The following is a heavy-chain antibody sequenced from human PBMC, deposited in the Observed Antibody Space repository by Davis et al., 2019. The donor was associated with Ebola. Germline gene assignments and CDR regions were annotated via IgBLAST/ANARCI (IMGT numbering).Heavy chain of an antibody. V-gene: IGHV3-23*01. CDR2: ISGSGGST. Sequence: GGSLRLSCAASGFTFSSYAMSWVRQAPGKGLEWVSAISGSGGSTYYADSVKGRFTISRDNSKNTLYLQMNSLRAEDTAVYYCAKVRWGAVAGKLYYFDYWGQGTLVTVSS. J-gene: IGHJ4*02. CDR1: GFTFSSYA. CDR3: AKVRWGAVAGKLYYFDY. D-gene: IGHD6-19*01.